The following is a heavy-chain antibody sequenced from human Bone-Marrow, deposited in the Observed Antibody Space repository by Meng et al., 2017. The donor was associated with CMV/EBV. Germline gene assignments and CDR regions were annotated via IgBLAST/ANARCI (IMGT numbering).Heavy chain of an antibody. CDR1: EFTFSSYW. Sequence: GGSLRLSCAASEFTFSSYWMHWVRQAPEKGLVWVSRINSDGSSTSYADFVKGRFTISRDNTKSTLYLQMNSLRAEDTAVYYCAREDNSMIRGIGDYWGQGTLVTGSS. CDR3: AREDNSMIRGIGDY. CDR2: INSDGSST. D-gene: IGHD3-10*01. J-gene: IGHJ4*02. V-gene: IGHV3-74*01.